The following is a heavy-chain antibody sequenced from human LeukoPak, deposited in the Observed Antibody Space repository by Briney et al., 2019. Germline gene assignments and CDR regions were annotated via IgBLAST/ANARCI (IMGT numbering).Heavy chain of an antibody. CDR1: GGSFSGYY. CDR2: INHSGST. D-gene: IGHD1-26*01. CDR3: ARVKGATFDY. V-gene: IGHV4-34*01. Sequence: PSETLSLTCAVYGGSFSGYYWSWIRQPPGKGLEWIGEINHSGSTNYSPSLKSRVTMSIDTSKNQFSLKLSSVTAADTAVYYCARVKGATFDYWGQGTLVTVSS. J-gene: IGHJ4*02.